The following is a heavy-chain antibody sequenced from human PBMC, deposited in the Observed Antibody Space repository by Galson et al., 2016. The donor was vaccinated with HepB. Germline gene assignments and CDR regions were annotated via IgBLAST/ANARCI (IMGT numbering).Heavy chain of an antibody. CDR1: GFIFSNFA. Sequence: SLRLSCAASGFIFSNFAMNWVRQAPGKGLEWVSGVTGSGVSTFYANSVKGRFTISRDNDKNTLYLQMASIRAEDTAVYYCAKDEPPAISWGQGTLVTVSS. D-gene: IGHD3-9*01. CDR3: AKDEPPAIS. J-gene: IGHJ4*02. CDR2: VTGSGVST. V-gene: IGHV3-23*01.